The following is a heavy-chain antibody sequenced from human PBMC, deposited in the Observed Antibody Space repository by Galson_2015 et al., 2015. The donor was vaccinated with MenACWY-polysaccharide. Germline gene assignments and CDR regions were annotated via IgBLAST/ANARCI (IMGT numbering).Heavy chain of an antibody. CDR2: ISKSGDSI. J-gene: IGHJ6*02. Sequence: SLRLSCAASGFSLGAWYMSWIRQAPGKGLEWLSYISKSGDSIYYGDSVKGRFAISRDNAKNSLYLQLNSLEVEDTAIYYCARGHYGLVVWGQGTTVTVSS. V-gene: IGHV3-11*01. CDR1: GFSLGAWY. CDR3: ARGHYGLVV.